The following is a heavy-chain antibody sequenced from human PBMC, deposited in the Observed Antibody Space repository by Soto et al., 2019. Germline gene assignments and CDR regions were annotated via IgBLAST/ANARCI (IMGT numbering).Heavy chain of an antibody. CDR2: ISGSGGST. J-gene: IGHJ4*02. CDR3: AKDLGRTTVTTRTIPFVGYFDY. D-gene: IGHD4-4*01. CDR1: EISFSSYA. V-gene: IGHV3-23*01. Sequence: GGSLRLSCAASEISFSSYAMSWVRQAPGKWLEWVSAISGSGGSTYYADSVKGRFTISIDNSKNTLYLQMNSLRAEDTAVYYCAKDLGRTTVTTRTIPFVGYFDYWGQGTLVTVSS.